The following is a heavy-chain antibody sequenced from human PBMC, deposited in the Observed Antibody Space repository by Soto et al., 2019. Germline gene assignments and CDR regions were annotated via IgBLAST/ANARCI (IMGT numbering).Heavy chain of an antibody. CDR1: GFTFDDYA. D-gene: IGHD3-10*02. CDR2: ISWNSGSI. J-gene: IGHJ3*02. Sequence: SLRLSCAASGFTFDDYAMHWVRQAPGKGLEWVSGISWNSGSIGYADSVKGRFTISRDNAKNSLYLQMNSLRAEDTALYYCAKVDGYNVLGAFDIWGQGTMVT. CDR3: AKVDGYNVLGAFDI. V-gene: IGHV3-9*01.